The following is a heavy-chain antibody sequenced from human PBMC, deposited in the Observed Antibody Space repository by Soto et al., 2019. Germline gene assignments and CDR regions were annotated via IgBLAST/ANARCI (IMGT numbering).Heavy chain of an antibody. V-gene: IGHV1-69*02. J-gene: IGHJ3*02. CDR2: IIPILGIA. D-gene: IGHD1-26*01. CDR3: ASSGRVPRNAFDI. Sequence: QVQLVQSGAEVKKPGSSVKVSCKASGGTFSSYTISWVRQAPGQGLEWMGRIIPILGIANYAQKFQGRVTITADKSTSTAYMELSSLRSEDTAVYYCASSGRVPRNAFDIWGQGTMVTVSS. CDR1: GGTFSSYT.